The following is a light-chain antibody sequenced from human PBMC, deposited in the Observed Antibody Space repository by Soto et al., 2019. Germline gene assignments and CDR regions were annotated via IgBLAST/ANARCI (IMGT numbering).Light chain of an antibody. Sequence: EIVLTQSPGTLSLSPGERATLSCRASQSVSSSYLAWYQQKPGQAPRLLIYGASIRATGIPDRFSGSGSGTAFTLTISRLEPEDFAVHYCQQYGSSPGTFGKGTKVEIK. CDR3: QQYGSSPGT. J-gene: IGKJ1*01. CDR2: GAS. CDR1: QSVSSSY. V-gene: IGKV3-20*01.